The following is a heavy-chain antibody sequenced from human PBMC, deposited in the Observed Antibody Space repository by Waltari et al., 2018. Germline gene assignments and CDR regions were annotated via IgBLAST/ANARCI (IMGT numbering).Heavy chain of an antibody. CDR3: ARASITMIVVVVFDY. D-gene: IGHD3-22*01. CDR2: IYHSGST. Sequence: QVQLQESGPGLVKPSETLSLTCAVSGYSISSGYYWGWIRQPPGKGLECIGSIYHSGSTYYNPSLKSRVTISVDTSKNQFSLKLSSVTAADMAVYYCARASITMIVVVVFDYWGQGTLVTVSS. CDR1: GYSISSGYY. V-gene: IGHV4-38-2*01. J-gene: IGHJ4*02.